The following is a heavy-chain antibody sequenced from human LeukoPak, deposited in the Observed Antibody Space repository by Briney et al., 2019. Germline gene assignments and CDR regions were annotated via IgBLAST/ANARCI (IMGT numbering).Heavy chain of an antibody. CDR1: GFTFSTYA. CDR2: ISSDGGST. J-gene: IGHJ4*02. Sequence: GGSLRLSCAASGFTFSTYAMHWVRQAPGKGLEYISSISSDGGSTYYADSVKGRFTISRDNSKNTLYLQMGRLRAEDMAVYYCARDSGSYVLANWGQGTLVTVSS. CDR3: ARDSGSYVLAN. D-gene: IGHD1-26*01. V-gene: IGHV3-64*02.